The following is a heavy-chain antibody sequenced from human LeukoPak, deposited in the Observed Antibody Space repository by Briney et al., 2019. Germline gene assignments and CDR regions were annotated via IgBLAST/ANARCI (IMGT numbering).Heavy chain of an antibody. J-gene: IGHJ6*03. V-gene: IGHV4-61*01. CDR2: MFYSGNT. Sequence: SETLSLTCAVSGGSISSGSYSWSWIRQPPGKGLEWIGYMFYSGNTYYNPSLKSRVTISVDTSKNQFSLKLSSVTAADTAVYYCARDAARWFGDWYYYMDVWGKGTTVTISS. CDR3: ARDAARWFGDWYYYMDV. D-gene: IGHD3-10*01. CDR1: GGSISSGSYS.